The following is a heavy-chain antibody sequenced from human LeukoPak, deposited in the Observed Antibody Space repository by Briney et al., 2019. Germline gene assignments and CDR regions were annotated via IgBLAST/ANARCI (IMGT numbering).Heavy chain of an antibody. V-gene: IGHV1-2*02. CDR2: INPNGNGA. J-gene: IGHJ4*02. CDR3: AKAMDTSMVPDLNY. D-gene: IGHD5-18*01. Sequence: EASVKVSCKTSGYIFTHYYIQWVRQAPGQGLEWMGWINPNGNGAKYAQQFQGRLTMTTDTSIDTAYMELSSLRSDDTAIYYCAKAMDTSMVPDLNYWGQGTLVTVSS. CDR1: GYIFTHYY.